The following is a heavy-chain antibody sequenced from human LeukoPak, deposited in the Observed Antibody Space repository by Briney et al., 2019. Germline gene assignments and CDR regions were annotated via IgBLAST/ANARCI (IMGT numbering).Heavy chain of an antibody. J-gene: IGHJ6*03. CDR2: IIPIFGTA. Sequence: RASVKVSCKASGGTFSSYAISWVRQAPGQGLEWMGGIIPIFGTANYAQKFQGRVTITADESTSTPDMELSSLRSEDTAVYYCARWGVTCGGAYYMDVWGKGTTVTVSS. D-gene: IGHD3-16*01. CDR3: ARWGVTCGGAYYMDV. V-gene: IGHV1-69*13. CDR1: GGTFSSYA.